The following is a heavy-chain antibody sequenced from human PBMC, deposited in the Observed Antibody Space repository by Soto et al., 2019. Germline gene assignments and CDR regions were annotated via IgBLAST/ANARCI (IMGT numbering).Heavy chain of an antibody. D-gene: IGHD1-26*01. CDR2: MNPNSGNT. CDR3: ARDDGISGSYYD. V-gene: IGHV1-8*02. CDR1: GYTFTGYY. J-gene: IGHJ4*02. Sequence: GASVKVSCKASGYTFTGYYMHWVRQATGQGLEWMGWMNPNSGNTGYAQKFQGRVTMTRNTSISTAYMELSSLRSEDTAVYYCARDDGISGSYYDSGQGTLVTVSS.